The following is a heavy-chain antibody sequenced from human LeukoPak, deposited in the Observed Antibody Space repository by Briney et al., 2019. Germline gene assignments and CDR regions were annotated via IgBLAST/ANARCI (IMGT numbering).Heavy chain of an antibody. CDR1: GFTFSSYW. D-gene: IGHD3-9*01. Sequence: GGSLRLSCAASGFTFSSYWMHWVRQAPGKGLEWVSRINSDGGSTTYADSVKGRFTISRDNAENTMYLQMSSLRADDSAVYYCGRGGLTGQMAAFDYWGQGALVTVST. CDR2: INSDGGST. V-gene: IGHV3-74*01. CDR3: GRGGLTGQMAAFDY. J-gene: IGHJ4*02.